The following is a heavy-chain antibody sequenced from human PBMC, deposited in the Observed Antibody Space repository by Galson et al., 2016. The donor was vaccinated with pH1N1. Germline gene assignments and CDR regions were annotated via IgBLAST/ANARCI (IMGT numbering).Heavy chain of an antibody. CDR1: GFTFSSYA. J-gene: IGHJ6*02. V-gene: IGHV3-23*01. CDR3: AKENFYFGSGSHYGLDV. D-gene: IGHD3-10*01. CDR2: ISGSGGST. Sequence: SLRLSCAASGFTFSSYAMSWVRQAPGKGLEWVSAISGSGGSTYYADSVKGRFTISRDNSKNTLYLQMSSLRGDDTAVYYCAKENFYFGSGSHYGLDVWGQGTTVTVSS.